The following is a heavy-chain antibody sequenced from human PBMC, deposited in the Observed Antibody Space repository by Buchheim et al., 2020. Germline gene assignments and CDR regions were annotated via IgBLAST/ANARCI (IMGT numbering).Heavy chain of an antibody. D-gene: IGHD1-26*01. J-gene: IGHJ4*02. CDR2: ISSGSSII. Sequence: EVQLVESGGGLVQPGGSLRLSCAASGFTFNTYSMNWVRQAPGKGLEWVSYISSGSSIIYYADSVKGRFTISSDNAKNSLYLQMNSLRAEDTAVYYCARGNSGNYVDYWGQGTL. CDR1: GFTFNTYS. CDR3: ARGNSGNYVDY. V-gene: IGHV3-48*04.